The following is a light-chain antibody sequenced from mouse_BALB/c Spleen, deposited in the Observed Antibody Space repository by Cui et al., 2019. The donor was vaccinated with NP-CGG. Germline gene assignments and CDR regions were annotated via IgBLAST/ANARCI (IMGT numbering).Light chain of an antibody. CDR1: TGAVTTSNY. CDR3: ALWYSNHWV. Sequence: QAVVTQESALTTSLGGTVTLTCRSSTGAVTTSNYANWVQEKPDHLFTGLIGGTNNRAPGVPARFSGSLIGDKAALTITGAQTEDDAIYFCALWYSNHWVFGGGTKLTVL. J-gene: IGLJ1*01. CDR2: GTN. V-gene: IGLV1*01.